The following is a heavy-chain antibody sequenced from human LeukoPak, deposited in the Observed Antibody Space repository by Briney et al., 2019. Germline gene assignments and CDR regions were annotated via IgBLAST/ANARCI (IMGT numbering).Heavy chain of an antibody. J-gene: IGHJ4*02. Sequence: PGGSLRLSCAASGFTVSSNYMSWVRQAPGKGLEWVSVIYSGGSTYYADSVKGGFTISRDNSKNTLYLQMNSLRAEDTAVYYCARDTPHYYDSSGYIIWGQGTLVTVSS. CDR1: GFTVSSNY. V-gene: IGHV3-53*01. D-gene: IGHD3-22*01. CDR2: IYSGGST. CDR3: ARDTPHYYDSSGYII.